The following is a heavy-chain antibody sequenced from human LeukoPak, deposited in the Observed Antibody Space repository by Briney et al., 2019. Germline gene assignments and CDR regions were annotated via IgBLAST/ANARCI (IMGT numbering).Heavy chain of an antibody. J-gene: IGHJ5*02. CDR3: ARVRLQSWFDP. CDR2: INPSGGST. Sequence: ASVTVSCTASGYTFTSYYMHWVRQAPGQGLEWMGIINPSGGSTSYAQKFQGRVTMTRDTSTSTVYMELSSLRSEDTAVYYCARVRLQSWFDPWGQGTLVTVSS. V-gene: IGHV1-46*01. CDR1: GYTFTSYY. D-gene: IGHD5-24*01.